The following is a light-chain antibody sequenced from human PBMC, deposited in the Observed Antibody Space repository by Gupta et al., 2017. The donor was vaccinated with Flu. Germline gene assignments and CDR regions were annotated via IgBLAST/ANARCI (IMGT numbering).Light chain of an antibody. J-gene: IGLJ3*02. CDR2: NTY. V-gene: IGLV7-46*01. Sequence: QAVVTQEPSLTVSPGGTVTLTCGSSAGAVTSGHYPYWFQQRPGQDPRTLIYNTYNKDSWTPDRFSGSLLGGKAALTLSGAQPEDEDDYYCRLTYSGPWVFGGGTKLTVL. CDR1: AGAVTSGHY. CDR3: RLTYSGPWV.